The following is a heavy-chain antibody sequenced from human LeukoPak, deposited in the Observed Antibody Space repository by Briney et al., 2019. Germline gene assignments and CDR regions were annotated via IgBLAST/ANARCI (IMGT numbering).Heavy chain of an antibody. CDR3: ARGYDGGTAMAHDY. D-gene: IGHD5-18*01. CDR1: GGSFRGYY. V-gene: IGHV4-34*01. Sequence: PSETLSLTCAVYGGSFRGYYWSWIRQPPGKGLEWVGEINHSGSTNYNPSLKSRVTISVDTSKNQFSLKLSSVTTADTAVYYCARGYDGGTAMAHDYWGQGTLVTVSS. J-gene: IGHJ4*02. CDR2: INHSGST.